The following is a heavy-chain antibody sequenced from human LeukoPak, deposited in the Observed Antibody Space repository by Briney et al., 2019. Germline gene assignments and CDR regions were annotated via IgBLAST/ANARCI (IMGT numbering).Heavy chain of an antibody. D-gene: IGHD4-17*01. CDR1: GGSISSSSYY. CDR2: VYYSGST. J-gene: IGHJ4*02. CDR3: ARHEAGDHGFLHCFDY. Sequence: PSETLSLTCTVSGGSISSSSYYWSWIRQPPGKGLEWIGYVYYSGSTNYNPSVKSRVTISVDTSKNQFSLKLSSVTAADTAVYYCARHEAGDHGFLHCFDYWGQGTLVTVSS. V-gene: IGHV4-61*05.